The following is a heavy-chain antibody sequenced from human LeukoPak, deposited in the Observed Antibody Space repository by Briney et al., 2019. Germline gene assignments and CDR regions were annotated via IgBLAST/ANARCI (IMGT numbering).Heavy chain of an antibody. CDR3: ARGSDSSSWFRMYYFDY. J-gene: IGHJ4*02. V-gene: IGHV4-34*01. CDR1: GGSFSGYY. D-gene: IGHD6-13*01. Sequence: SETLSLTCAVYGGSFSGYYWSWIRQPPGKGLEWIGEINHSGSTNYNPSLKSRVTISVDTSKNQFSLKLSSVTAADTAVYYCARGSDSSSWFRMYYFDYWGQGTLVTVSS. CDR2: INHSGST.